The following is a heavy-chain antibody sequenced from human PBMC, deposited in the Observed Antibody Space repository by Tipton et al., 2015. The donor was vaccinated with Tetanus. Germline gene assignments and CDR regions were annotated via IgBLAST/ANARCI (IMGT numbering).Heavy chain of an antibody. D-gene: IGHD6-19*01. J-gene: IGHJ4*02. Sequence: QLVQSGAEVKKPGESLKISCEGSGYNFTTYWIGWVRQMPGKGLEWMGIIYPGDSDTRYSPSFQGQVTISADQSITSVYLEWSSLKASDTAMYYCARFFGSGWPIDYWGQGTLVTVSS. CDR2: IYPGDSDT. CDR1: GYNFTTYW. CDR3: ARFFGSGWPIDY. V-gene: IGHV5-51*01.